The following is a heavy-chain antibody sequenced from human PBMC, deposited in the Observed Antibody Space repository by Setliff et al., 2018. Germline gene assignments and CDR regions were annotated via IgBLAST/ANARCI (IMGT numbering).Heavy chain of an antibody. CDR1: GFTFNNFA. V-gene: IGHV3-7*01. D-gene: IGHD5-12*01. CDR3: ARGGYSRGPPVYYFDY. J-gene: IGHJ4*02. Sequence: GGSLRLSCAASGFTFNNFAMHWVRQALGKGLEWVANIKQDGSEKYYVDSVKGRFAISRDNAKNSLYLQMNSLRAEDTAVYYCARGGYSRGPPVYYFDYWGQGTLVTVSS. CDR2: IKQDGSEK.